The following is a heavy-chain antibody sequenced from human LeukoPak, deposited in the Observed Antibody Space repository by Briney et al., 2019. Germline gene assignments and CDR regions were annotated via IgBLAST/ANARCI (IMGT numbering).Heavy chain of an antibody. Sequence: SETLSLTCAVYGGSFSGYYWSWIRQPPGKGLEWIGTIYYSGSTYYNPSLKSRVTISVDTSKNQFSLKLSSVTAADTAVYYCARGSMTTDYWGQGTLVTVSS. D-gene: IGHD1-1*01. J-gene: IGHJ4*02. V-gene: IGHV4-34*01. CDR3: ARGSMTTDY. CDR1: GGSFSGYY. CDR2: IYYSGST.